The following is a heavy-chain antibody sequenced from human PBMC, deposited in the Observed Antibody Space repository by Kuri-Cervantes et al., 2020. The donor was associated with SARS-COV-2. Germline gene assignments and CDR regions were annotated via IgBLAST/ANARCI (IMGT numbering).Heavy chain of an antibody. J-gene: IGHJ6*02. V-gene: IGHV1-2*04. D-gene: IGHD3-10*01. Sequence: ASVKVSCKASGYTFSSYYMYWVRQAPGQGLEWMGWINPNSGGTNYAQNFQGWVTMTRDTSISTAYMELSRLRSDDTAVYYCARGMVRGIIQYYYYAMDVRGQGTTVTVSS. CDR3: ARGMVRGIIQYYYYAMDV. CDR1: GYTFSSYY. CDR2: INPNSGGT.